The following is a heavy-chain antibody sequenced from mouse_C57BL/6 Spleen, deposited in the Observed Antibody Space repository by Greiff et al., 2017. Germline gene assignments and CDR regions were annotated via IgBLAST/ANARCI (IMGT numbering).Heavy chain of an antibody. Sequence: VKLVESGAELARPGASVKLSCKASGYTFTSYGISWVKQRTGQGLEWIGEIYPRSGNTYYNEKFKGKATLTADKSSSTAYMELRSLTSEDSAVYFCARDYDYETDYWGQGTTLTVSS. CDR1: GYTFTSYG. D-gene: IGHD2-4*01. CDR2: IYPRSGNT. J-gene: IGHJ2*01. V-gene: IGHV1-81*01. CDR3: ARDYDYETDY.